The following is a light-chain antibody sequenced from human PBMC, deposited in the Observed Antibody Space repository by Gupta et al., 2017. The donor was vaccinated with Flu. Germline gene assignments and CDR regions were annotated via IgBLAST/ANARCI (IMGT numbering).Light chain of an antibody. J-gene: IGLJ2*01. CDR1: SSDVGGYNF. Sequence: QSALTPPPSPSGSPGPSVPLSCTGTSSDVGGYNFVSWYQQHPGKAPKLMISEVTKRPSGVPDRFSGSKSGDTASLTVSGLQAEDEADYYCSSYAGSNQWVFGGGTKVTVL. V-gene: IGLV2-8*01. CDR2: EVT. CDR3: SSYAGSNQWV.